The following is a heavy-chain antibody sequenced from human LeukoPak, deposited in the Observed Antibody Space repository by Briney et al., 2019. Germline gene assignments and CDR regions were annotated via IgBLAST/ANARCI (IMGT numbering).Heavy chain of an antibody. CDR2: ISSSGSTI. Sequence: GGSLRLSCAASGFTFSSYEMNWVRQAPGKGLEWVSYISSSGSTIYYADSVKGRFTISRDNAKNSLYLQMSSLRAEDTAVYYCARNNYDYVWGSYSRYYFDYWGQGTLVTVSS. D-gene: IGHD3-16*01. J-gene: IGHJ4*02. CDR1: GFTFSSYE. V-gene: IGHV3-48*03. CDR3: ARNNYDYVWGSYSRYYFDY.